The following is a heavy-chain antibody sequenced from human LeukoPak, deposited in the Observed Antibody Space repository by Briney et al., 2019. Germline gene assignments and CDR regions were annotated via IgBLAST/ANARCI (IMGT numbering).Heavy chain of an antibody. CDR2: IYYSGSI. CDR3: ARDPGVLTGDNWFDP. D-gene: IGHD7-27*01. V-gene: IGHV4-61*01. Sequence: PETLSLTCTVSGGSVSSGSYYWSWIRQPPGKGLEWIGYIYYSGSINYNPSLKSRVTISVDTSKNQFSLRLSSVTAADTAVYYCARDPGVLTGDNWFDPWGQGTLVTVSS. CDR1: GGSVSSGSYY. J-gene: IGHJ5*02.